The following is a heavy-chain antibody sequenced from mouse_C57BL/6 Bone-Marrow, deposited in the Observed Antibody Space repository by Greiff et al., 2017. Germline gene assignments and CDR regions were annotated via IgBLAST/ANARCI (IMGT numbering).Heavy chain of an antibody. J-gene: IGHJ2*01. CDR2: IYPGNSDT. V-gene: IGHV1-5*01. CDR1: GYTFTSYW. Sequence: VQLQQSGTVLARPGASVKMSCKTSGYTFTSYWMHWVKQRPGQGLEWIGAIYPGNSDTSYNQKFKGKAKLTAVTSASTAYMELSSLTNEDSAVYYCTRWDYYGSSYFDYWGQGTTLTVSS. CDR3: TRWDYYGSSYFDY. D-gene: IGHD1-1*01.